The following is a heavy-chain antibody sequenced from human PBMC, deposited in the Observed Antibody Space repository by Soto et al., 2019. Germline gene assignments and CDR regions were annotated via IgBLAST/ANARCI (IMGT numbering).Heavy chain of an antibody. CDR2: ISHTGST. D-gene: IGHD3-10*01. CDR3: ARAVAPYFGTWFDP. J-gene: IGHJ5*02. CDR1: GGSITSGNSYS. Sequence: PSETLSLTCAVSGGSITSGNSYSWSWIRQPPGKGLEWIGSISHTGSTSYNPSLKSRLTMSVDKSKNQFSLRLSSVTAADMAVYYCARAVAPYFGTWFDPWGQGNLVTVSS. V-gene: IGHV4-30-2*01.